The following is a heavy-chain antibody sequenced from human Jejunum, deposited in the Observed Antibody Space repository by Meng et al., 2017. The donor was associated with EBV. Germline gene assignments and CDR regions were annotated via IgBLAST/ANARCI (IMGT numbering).Heavy chain of an antibody. CDR1: GGPINNKNW. CDR3: ARDSQYLARGYFDY. V-gene: IGHV4-4*02. J-gene: IGHJ4*02. D-gene: IGHD2/OR15-2a*01. CDR2: IDHTGTT. Sequence: QDSDPGLLQPSGTRSLTCPVPGGPINNKNWWHWVRQAPGKGLEWIGEIDHTGTTHYNPSLKSRVTISLGTSMNQFSLELTSPTPADTAVYYCARDSQYLARGYFDYWGQGALVTVSS.